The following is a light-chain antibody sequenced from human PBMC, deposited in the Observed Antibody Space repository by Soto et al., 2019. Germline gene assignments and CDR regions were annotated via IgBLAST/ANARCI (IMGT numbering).Light chain of an antibody. CDR3: NSYRLTTTPSV. CDR1: SSDVGGSDY. V-gene: IGLV2-14*01. CDR2: EVF. Sequence: QSALTQPASVSGSPGQSITISCTGTSSDVGGSDYVSWYQHYPGKAPKLIIYEVFNRPSGVSSRFSGSKSGNTATLTISGLRAEDEADYFCNSYRLTTTPSVFGIGTKLTVL. J-gene: IGLJ1*01.